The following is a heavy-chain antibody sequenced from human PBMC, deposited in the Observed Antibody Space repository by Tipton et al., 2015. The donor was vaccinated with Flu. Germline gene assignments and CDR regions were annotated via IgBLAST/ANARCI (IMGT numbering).Heavy chain of an antibody. D-gene: IGHD4-17*01. CDR2: ISYDGSNK. J-gene: IGHJ4*02. V-gene: IGHV3-30-3*01. CDR3: ARDPASYYGDYGDYFDY. Sequence: SLRLSCAASGFTFSSYAMHWVRQAPGKGLEWVAVISYDGSNKYYADSVKGRFTISRDNSKNTLYLQMNSLRAEDTAVYYCARDPASYYGDYGDYFDYWGQGTLVTVSS. CDR1: GFTFSSYA.